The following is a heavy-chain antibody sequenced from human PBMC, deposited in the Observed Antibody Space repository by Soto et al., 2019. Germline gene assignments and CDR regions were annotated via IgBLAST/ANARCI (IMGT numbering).Heavy chain of an antibody. V-gene: IGHV4-59*01. J-gene: IGHJ4*02. D-gene: IGHD2-15*01. Sequence: SETLSLTCSISGDSSSTYYWSWIRQPPGKGLAWIGDISYSGNTNYNPSHKSRVTISIDTSKKQFSLKVTSVTASDTAVYYCACLRRYRGSPIDYWGQGTQVTVSS. CDR3: ACLRRYRGSPIDY. CDR1: GDSSSTYY. CDR2: ISYSGNT.